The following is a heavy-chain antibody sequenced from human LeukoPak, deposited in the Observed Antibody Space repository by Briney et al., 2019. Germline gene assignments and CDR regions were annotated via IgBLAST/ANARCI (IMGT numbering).Heavy chain of an antibody. J-gene: IGHJ4*02. V-gene: IGHV4-4*02. CDR2: IYHSGST. CDR1: GGSISSSNW. D-gene: IGHD3-10*01. Sequence: SETLSLTCAVSGGSISSSNWWSWVRQPPGKGLEWIGEIYHSGSTNYNPSLKSRVTISVDKSKNQFSLKLSSVTAADTAVYYCARGRYYYGSGSYYILDYWGQGTLVTVSS. CDR3: ARGRYYYGSGSYYILDY.